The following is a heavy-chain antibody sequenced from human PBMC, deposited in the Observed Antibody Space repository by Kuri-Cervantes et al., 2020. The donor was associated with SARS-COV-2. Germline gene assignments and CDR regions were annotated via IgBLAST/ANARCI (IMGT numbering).Heavy chain of an antibody. CDR1: GFTFSSYW. CDR3: AREGFQYQLLRGAYFDY. Sequence: GESLKISCAASGFTFSSYWMSWVRQAPGKGLEWVANIKQDGSEKYYVDSVKSRFTISRDNAKNSLYLQMNSLRAEDTAVYYCAREGFQYQLLRGAYFDYWGQGTLVTVSS. CDR2: IKQDGSEK. D-gene: IGHD2-2*01. V-gene: IGHV3-7*05. J-gene: IGHJ4*02.